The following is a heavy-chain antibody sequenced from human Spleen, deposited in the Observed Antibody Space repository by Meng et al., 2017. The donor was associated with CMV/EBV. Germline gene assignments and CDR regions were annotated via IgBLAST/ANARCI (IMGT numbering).Heavy chain of an antibody. J-gene: IGHJ1*01. CDR3: ARDQQLIPAEYFQH. D-gene: IGHD6-13*01. CDR1: GYTFTGYY. V-gene: IGHV1-2*06. CDR2: INPNSGGT. Sequence: QVQRVQSGAEVKKPGASVKVSCKASGYTFTGYYMHWVRQAPGQGLEWMGRINPNSGGTNYAQKFQSRVTMTRDTSISTAYMELSRLRSDDTAVYYCARDQQLIPAEYFQHWGPGTLVTVSS.